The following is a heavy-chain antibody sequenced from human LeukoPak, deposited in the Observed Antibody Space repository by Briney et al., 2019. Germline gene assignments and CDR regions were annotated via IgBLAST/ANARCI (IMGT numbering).Heavy chain of an antibody. V-gene: IGHV4-61*02. Sequence: PSQTLSLTCSVSGGSISSGSYYWSWIRQPAGKGLEWIGRIYTSGSTNYNPSLKSRVTISVDTSKNQFSLKLSSVTAADTAVYYCARDTWFGAGRTFDYWGQGTLATVSS. CDR2: IYTSGST. CDR3: ARDTWFGAGRTFDY. D-gene: IGHD3-10*01. J-gene: IGHJ4*02. CDR1: GGSISSGSYY.